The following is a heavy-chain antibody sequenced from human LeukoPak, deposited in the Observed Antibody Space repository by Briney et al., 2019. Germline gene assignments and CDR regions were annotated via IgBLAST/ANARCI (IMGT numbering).Heavy chain of an antibody. Sequence: ASVKVSCKASGGTFSSYAISWVRQAPGQGLEWMGIINPSGGSTSYAQKFQGRVTMTRDTSTSTVYIELSSLRSEDTAVYYCARDRFQWGYFDYWGQGTLVTVSS. D-gene: IGHD1-26*01. V-gene: IGHV1-46*01. CDR1: GGTFSSYA. CDR2: INPSGGST. CDR3: ARDRFQWGYFDY. J-gene: IGHJ4*02.